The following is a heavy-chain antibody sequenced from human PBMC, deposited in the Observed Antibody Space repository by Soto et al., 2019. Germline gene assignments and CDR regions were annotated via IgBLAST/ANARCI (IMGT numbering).Heavy chain of an antibody. CDR2: IKQDGGEK. Sequence: PGGSLRLSCAASGFTFSSYWMTWVRQAPGKGLEWVANIKQDGGEKYYVGSVKGRFTISRDNAENSLYLQLDSLRAEDTAVYYCAKDVDPHPGRIDDWGQGTLVTVSS. V-gene: IGHV3-7*03. CDR3: AKDVDPHPGRIDD. J-gene: IGHJ4*02. CDR1: GFTFSSYW.